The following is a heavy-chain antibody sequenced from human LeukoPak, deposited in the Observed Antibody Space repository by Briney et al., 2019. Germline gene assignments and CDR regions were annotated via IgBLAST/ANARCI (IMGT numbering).Heavy chain of an antibody. V-gene: IGHV3-30*18. Sequence: PGRPLRLSCAASGFTFSSYGMHWVRQAPGKGLEWVAVISYDGSNKYSADSVKGRFTISRDNSKNTLYLQMNSLRAEDTAVYYCAKGLGATDSWGQGTLVTVSS. J-gene: IGHJ4*02. CDR3: AKGLGATDS. CDR2: ISYDGSNK. CDR1: GFTFSSYG. D-gene: IGHD1-26*01.